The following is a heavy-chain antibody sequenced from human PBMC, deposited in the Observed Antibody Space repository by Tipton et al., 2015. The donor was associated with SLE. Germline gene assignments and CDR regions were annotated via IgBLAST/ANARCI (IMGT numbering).Heavy chain of an antibody. D-gene: IGHD2-15*01. CDR3: VKEDCSGGNCWKAYDT. Sequence: PGLVKPSETLSLTCTVSGYSVSRGNYYWGWIRQPPEKGLEWIASIYHSGRTYYKPSLKSRVTISMDTSKNQFYLKVTSVTAADTAMYYCVKEDCSGGNCWKAYDTWGQGTMVTVSS. CDR1: GYSVSRGNYY. CDR2: IYHSGRT. V-gene: IGHV4-39*07. J-gene: IGHJ3*02.